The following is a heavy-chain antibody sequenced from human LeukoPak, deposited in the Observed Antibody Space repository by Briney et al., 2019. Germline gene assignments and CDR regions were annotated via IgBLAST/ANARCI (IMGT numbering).Heavy chain of an antibody. V-gene: IGHV3-7*03. D-gene: IGHD3-3*01. CDR2: IKLDGSEK. CDR3: ARDQYDTWSRRGNFDS. J-gene: IGHJ4*02. CDR1: GFTFGKYW. Sequence: GGSLRLSCVASGFTFGKYWMSWVRQAPGKGLVWVANIKLDGSEKNYVDSVKGRFTISRDNTKNSLYLQMNSLRVEDTAVFYCARDQYDTWSRRGNFDSWGQGTLVIVSS.